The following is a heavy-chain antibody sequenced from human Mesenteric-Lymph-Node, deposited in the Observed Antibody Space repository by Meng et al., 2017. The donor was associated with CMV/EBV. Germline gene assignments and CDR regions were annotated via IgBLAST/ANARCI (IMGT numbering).Heavy chain of an antibody. D-gene: IGHD4-17*01. V-gene: IGHV1-69-2*01. Sequence: KVSGYTFTDYYMHWVQQAPGKGLEWMGLVDPEDGETIYAEKCQGRVTITADTSTDTAYMELSSLRSEDTAVYYCATATTVTTGFLDYWGQGTLVTVSS. CDR2: VDPEDGET. CDR1: GYTFTDYY. CDR3: ATATTVTTGFLDY. J-gene: IGHJ4*02.